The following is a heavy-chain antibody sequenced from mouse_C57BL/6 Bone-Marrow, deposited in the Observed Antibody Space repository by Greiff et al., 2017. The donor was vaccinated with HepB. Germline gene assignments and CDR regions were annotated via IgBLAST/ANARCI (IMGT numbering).Heavy chain of an antibody. CDR3: ARILRRGAMDY. J-gene: IGHJ4*01. CDR1: GYTFTSYW. Sequence: QVQLQQPGAELVKPGASVKLSCKASGYTFTSYWMHWVKQRPGQGLEWIGMIHPNSGSTNYNEKFKSKATLTVDKSSSTAYMQLSSLTTEESAVYYCARILRRGAMDYWGQGTSVTVSS. CDR2: IHPNSGST. D-gene: IGHD2-12*01. V-gene: IGHV1-64*01.